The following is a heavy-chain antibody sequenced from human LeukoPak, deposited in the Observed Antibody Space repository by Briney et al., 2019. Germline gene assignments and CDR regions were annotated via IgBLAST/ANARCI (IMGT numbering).Heavy chain of an antibody. D-gene: IGHD2-2*02. CDR2: ISWNGGSI. V-gene: IGHV3-9*01. Sequence: GGSLRLSCAASRFTFDDYAMHWVRQAPGKGLEWVSSISWNGGSIGYADSVKGRFTISRDNAKNSLYLQMNSLRAEDTALYYCAKGSCSSTTCYTDYWGQGTLVTVSS. J-gene: IGHJ4*02. CDR1: RFTFDDYA. CDR3: AKGSCSSTTCYTDY.